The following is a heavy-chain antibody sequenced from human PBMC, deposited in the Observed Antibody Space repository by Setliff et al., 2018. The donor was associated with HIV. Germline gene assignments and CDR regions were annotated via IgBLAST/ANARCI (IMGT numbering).Heavy chain of an antibody. D-gene: IGHD7-27*01. CDR1: GYTLAALS. CDR2: FDPEDGER. CDR3: ARIPTGGAFDI. V-gene: IGHV1-24*01. Sequence: ASVKVSCKVFGYTLAALSIHWVRQAPGKGLEWMGGFDPEDGERINAEKCQGRVTMTADESTNTAYMELSSLRSEDTAVYYCARIPTGGAFDIWGQGTVVTVSS. J-gene: IGHJ3*02.